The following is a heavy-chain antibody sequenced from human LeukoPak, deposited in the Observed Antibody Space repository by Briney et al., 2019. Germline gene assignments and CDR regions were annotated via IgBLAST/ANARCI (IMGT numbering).Heavy chain of an antibody. CDR1: GFTFSSCW. Sequence: GGSLRLSCAASGFTFSSCWMSWVRQAPGKGLEWVANIKKDGSEKYYVDSVKGRFTISRDNAKKSLYLQMNSLRAEDTAVYYCARRAGAYSHPYDYWGQGTLVTVSS. J-gene: IGHJ4*02. CDR3: ARRAGAYSHPYDY. D-gene: IGHD4/OR15-4a*01. V-gene: IGHV3-7*01. CDR2: IKKDGSEK.